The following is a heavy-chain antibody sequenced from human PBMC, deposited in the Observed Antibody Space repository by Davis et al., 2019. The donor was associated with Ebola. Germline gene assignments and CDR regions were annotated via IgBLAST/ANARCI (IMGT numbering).Heavy chain of an antibody. CDR1: AGTFTNYA. Sequence: SVQVSCKPSAGTFTNYAVNWVRQAPGPGLEWLGRIIPVVDTKDYAQKFQGRVTLTADKATNTAYMELSGLRFDDTAVYYCARGKWFDPWGQGTLVSVTS. J-gene: IGHJ5*02. V-gene: IGHV1-69*04. CDR3: ARGKWFDP. CDR2: IIPVVDTK.